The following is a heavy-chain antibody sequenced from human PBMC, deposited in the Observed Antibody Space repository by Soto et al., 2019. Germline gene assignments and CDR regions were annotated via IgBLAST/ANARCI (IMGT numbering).Heavy chain of an antibody. D-gene: IGHD2-15*01. V-gene: IGHV1-8*01. CDR1: GYTFTSYD. Sequence: ASVKVSCKASGYTFTSYDINWVRQATGQGLEWMGWMNPNSGNTGYAQKFQGRVTMTRNTSISTAYMELSSLRSEDTAVYYCARGIVEVVAATSHYYYYYGMDVWGQGATVTVSS. J-gene: IGHJ6*02. CDR2: MNPNSGNT. CDR3: ARGIVEVVAATSHYYYYYGMDV.